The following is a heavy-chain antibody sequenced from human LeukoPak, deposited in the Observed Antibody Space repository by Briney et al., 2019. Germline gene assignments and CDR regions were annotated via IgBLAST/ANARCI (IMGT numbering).Heavy chain of an antibody. V-gene: IGHV3-30*18. J-gene: IGHJ3*02. CDR1: GFPFNSYG. CDR2: ISYDGSNE. CDR3: AKSQFGGVFDGFDI. Sequence: GRSLRLSCAASGFPFNSYGLHWVRQAPGEGLEWVAVISYDGSNEYYADSVKGRFTISRDNSKNTLYVQMNSLRAEDTAVYYCAKSQFGGVFDGFDIWGQGTMVTVSS. D-gene: IGHD3-16*01.